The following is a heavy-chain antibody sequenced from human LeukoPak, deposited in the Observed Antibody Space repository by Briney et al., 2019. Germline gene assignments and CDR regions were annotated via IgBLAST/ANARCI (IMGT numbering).Heavy chain of an antibody. CDR3: VKSPSPVPAAVIFDY. J-gene: IGHJ4*02. CDR1: GCTFSSYA. D-gene: IGHD2-2*01. Sequence: PGGSLRLSCSGSGCTFSSYAMHWVRQAPGKGLEYVSAISSNGGSTYYADSVKGRFTISRDNSKNTLYLQMSSLRAEDTAVYYCVKSPSPVPAAVIFDYWGQGTLVTVSS. CDR2: ISSNGGST. V-gene: IGHV3-64D*06.